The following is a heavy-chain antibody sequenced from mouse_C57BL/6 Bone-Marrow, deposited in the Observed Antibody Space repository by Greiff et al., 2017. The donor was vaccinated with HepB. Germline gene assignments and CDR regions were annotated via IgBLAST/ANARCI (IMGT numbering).Heavy chain of an antibody. J-gene: IGHJ3*01. CDR2: ISSGGSYT. CDR1: GFTFSSYG. CDR3: ARFYYGYPLAY. D-gene: IGHD2-2*01. V-gene: IGHV5-6*01. Sequence: EVQLVESGGDLVKPGGSLKLSCAASGFTFSSYGMSWVRQTPDKRLEWVATISSGGSYTYYPDSVKGRFTISRDNAKNTLYLQMSSLKSEDTAMYYCARFYYGYPLAYWGQGTLVTVSA.